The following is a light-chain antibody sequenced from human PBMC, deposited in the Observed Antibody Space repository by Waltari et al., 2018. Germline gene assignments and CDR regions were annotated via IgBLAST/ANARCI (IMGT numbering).Light chain of an antibody. Sequence: QSALTQPASVSGSPGQSITISCTGTSSDVGGYNYVPWYQQHPGKVPKLLIFDVINRPSGVSNRFSGSKSGNTASLTISGLQAEDESDYYCCSFTSRSTWVFGGGTKLTVL. CDR3: CSFTSRSTWV. CDR2: DVI. V-gene: IGLV2-14*01. J-gene: IGLJ3*02. CDR1: SSDVGGYNY.